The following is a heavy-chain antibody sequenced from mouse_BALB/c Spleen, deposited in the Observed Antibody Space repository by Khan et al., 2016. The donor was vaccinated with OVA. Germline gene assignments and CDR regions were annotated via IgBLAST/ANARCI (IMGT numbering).Heavy chain of an antibody. CDR3: ARSSYRYYGCYAMDY. CDR2: IWGGGST. Sequence: QVQLQQSGPGLVAPSQSLSIACTVSGFSLSRYNIHWVRQTPGKGLEWLGMIWGGGSTDYNSALKSRLSISKDNSKSQVFLKMNSLQTDETAMYXWARSSYRYYGCYAMDYWGQGTSVTVSS. D-gene: IGHD2-14*01. CDR1: GFSLSRYN. J-gene: IGHJ4*01. V-gene: IGHV2-6-4*01.